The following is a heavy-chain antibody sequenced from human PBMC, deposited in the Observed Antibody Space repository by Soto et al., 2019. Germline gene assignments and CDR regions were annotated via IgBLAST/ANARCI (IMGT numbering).Heavy chain of an antibody. CDR3: ARVLEATVVPAARYFDY. Sequence: QVQLQESGPGLVKPSGTLYLTCAVSCGSISSSNWWSWVSQPHGKGLEWIGEIYHSGSTNYNPSHTRRVTISGENYKKQFSPKLSSVTAADTAVYHGARVLEATVVPAARYFDYLGQGTLVTVSS. D-gene: IGHD2-2*01. V-gene: IGHV4-4*02. J-gene: IGHJ4*02. CDR1: CGSISSSNW. CDR2: IYHSGST.